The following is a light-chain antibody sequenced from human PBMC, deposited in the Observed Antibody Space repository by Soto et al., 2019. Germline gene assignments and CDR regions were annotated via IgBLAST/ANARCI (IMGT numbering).Light chain of an antibody. Sequence: QSALTQPASVSESPGQSITISCTGTSSDVGGYNYVSWYQQHPGKAPKLMIYAVISRPSGVSNRFSGSKSGNTASLTISGLQAEDEADYYCSSYTTSRTLVFGPATKLTVL. J-gene: IGLJ1*01. CDR2: AVI. CDR3: SSYTTSRTLV. CDR1: SSDVGGYNY. V-gene: IGLV2-14*01.